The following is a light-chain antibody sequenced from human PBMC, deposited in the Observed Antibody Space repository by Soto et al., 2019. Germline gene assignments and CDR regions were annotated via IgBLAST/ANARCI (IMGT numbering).Light chain of an antibody. Sequence: EIVMTQSPATLSVSPGERATLSCRASQSVDSNLAWYQQKPGQAPRLLIFGASTRATGIPARFSGSGSGTDFTLTISSLQSEDAAVYYCQQYYSTPWTFGPGTKVEI. CDR2: GAS. CDR3: QQYYSTPWT. V-gene: IGKV3D-15*01. CDR1: QSVDSN. J-gene: IGKJ1*01.